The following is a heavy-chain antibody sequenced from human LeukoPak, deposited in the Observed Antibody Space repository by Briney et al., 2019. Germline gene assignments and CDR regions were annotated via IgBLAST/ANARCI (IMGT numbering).Heavy chain of an antibody. D-gene: IGHD5-18*01. CDR3: RFFRAMDTFDY. V-gene: IGHV3-15*01. CDR2: IKSKTDGGTT. J-gene: IGHJ4*02. CDR1: GFTFSNAW. Sequence: PGGSLRLSCAASGFTFSNAWMSWVRQAPGKGLEWVGRIKSKTDGGTTDYAAPVKGRFTISRDDSKNTLYLQMNSLKTEDTAVYYCRFFRAMDTFDYWGQGTLVTVSS.